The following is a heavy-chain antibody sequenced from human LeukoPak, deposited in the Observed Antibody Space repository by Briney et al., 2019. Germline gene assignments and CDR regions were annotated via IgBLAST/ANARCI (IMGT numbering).Heavy chain of an antibody. Sequence: QSGGSLRLSCVASGFTFTTYWMSWVRQAPGKGLEWVANIKHDGSEMWYADSVKGRFTISRDNAKTSLFLQMNSLRVEDTAMYYCARGTTVDYWGQGTLVTVSS. J-gene: IGHJ4*02. CDR2: IKHDGSEM. CDR1: GFTFTTYW. D-gene: IGHD4-17*01. CDR3: ARGTTVDY. V-gene: IGHV3-7*03.